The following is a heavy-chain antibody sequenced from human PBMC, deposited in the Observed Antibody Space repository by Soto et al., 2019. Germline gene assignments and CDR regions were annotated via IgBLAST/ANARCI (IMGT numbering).Heavy chain of an antibody. CDR1: GYTFTSYD. V-gene: IGHV1-8*01. CDR2: MNPNSGNT. CDR3: ASERGRYGMDV. Sequence: QVQLVQSGAEVKKPGASVKVSCKASGYTFTSYDINWVRQATGQGLEYMGWMNPNSGNTGYAQKFQGRVTMTRNTSRSTAYMELSSLTSDDTAVYYCASERGRYGMDVWGQGTTVTVSS. D-gene: IGHD3-10*01. J-gene: IGHJ6*02.